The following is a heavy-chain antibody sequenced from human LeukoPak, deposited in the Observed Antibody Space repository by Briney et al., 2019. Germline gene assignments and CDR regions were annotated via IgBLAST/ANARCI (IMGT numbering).Heavy chain of an antibody. Sequence: GGSLRLSCAASGFTFSSYWMSWVSQAPGKGLEWVANIKQDGSEKYYVDSVKGRFTISRDNAKNSLYLQMNSLRAEDTAVYYCARARDSSWYDGGGAFDIWGQGTMVTVSS. CDR1: GFTFSSYW. D-gene: IGHD6-13*01. CDR2: IKQDGSEK. J-gene: IGHJ3*02. CDR3: ARARDSSWYDGGGAFDI. V-gene: IGHV3-7*01.